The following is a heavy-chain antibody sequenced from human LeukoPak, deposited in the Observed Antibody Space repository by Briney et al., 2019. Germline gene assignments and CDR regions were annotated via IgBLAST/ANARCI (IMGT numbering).Heavy chain of an antibody. V-gene: IGHV3-23*01. Sequence: PGGSLRLSCVASGFTFKNYVMNWVRQAPGKGLEWLATIYGSGVSISYADSVKGRFTISRDNSNNTLYLQMNSLRAEDTAMYYCAKDLGWELPAEAYWGQGLLVTVSS. D-gene: IGHD1-26*01. CDR1: GFTFKNYV. CDR2: IYGSGVSI. CDR3: AKDLGWELPAEAY. J-gene: IGHJ1*01.